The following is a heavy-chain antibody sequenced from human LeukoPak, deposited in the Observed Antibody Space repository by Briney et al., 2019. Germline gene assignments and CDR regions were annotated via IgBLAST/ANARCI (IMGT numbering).Heavy chain of an antibody. Sequence: PGGSLRLSCAASGFTFSSYGMHWVRQVPGKGLEWVAFIRYDGSNKYYADSVKGRFTISRDNSKNTVYLQMNSLRAEDTAVYYCARVASGSSRSDYWGQGTLVTVSS. J-gene: IGHJ4*02. D-gene: IGHD6-13*01. CDR3: ARVASGSSRSDY. V-gene: IGHV3-30*02. CDR1: GFTFSSYG. CDR2: IRYDGSNK.